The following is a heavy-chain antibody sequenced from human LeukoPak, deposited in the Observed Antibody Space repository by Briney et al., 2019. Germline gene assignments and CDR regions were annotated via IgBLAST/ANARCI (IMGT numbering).Heavy chain of an antibody. CDR1: GGTFSSYA. V-gene: IGHV1-69*01. CDR3: ARPDPSMVRGGQSYYYYGTDV. CDR2: IIPIFGTA. J-gene: IGHJ6*04. D-gene: IGHD3-10*01. Sequence: ASVKVSCKASGGTFSSYAISWVRQAPGQGLEWMGGIIPIFGTANYAQKFQGRVTITADESTSTAYMELSSLRSEDTAVYYCARPDPSMVRGGQSYYYYGTDVWGKGTTVTVSS.